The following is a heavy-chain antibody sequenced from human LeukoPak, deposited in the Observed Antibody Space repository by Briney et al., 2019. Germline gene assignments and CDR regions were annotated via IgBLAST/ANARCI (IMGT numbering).Heavy chain of an antibody. J-gene: IGHJ4*02. CDR1: GYSISSGYS. CDR2: IYSSGST. V-gene: IGHV4-38-2*01. CDR3: ARRKTLFWYFDY. D-gene: IGHD3-3*01. Sequence: ETLSLTCAVSGYSISSGYSWDWIRQSPRKGLEGIGNIYSSGSTYYNPSLKSRVTISVDTSKNQFSLSLNSVTAADTAVYYCARRKTLFWYFDYWGQGTLVTVSS.